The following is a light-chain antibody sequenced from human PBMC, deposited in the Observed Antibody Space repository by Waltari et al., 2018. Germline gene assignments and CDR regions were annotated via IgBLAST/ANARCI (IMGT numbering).Light chain of an antibody. V-gene: IGKV3-20*01. J-gene: IGKJ3*01. Sequence: EIVLTQSPGTLSLSPGERATLSCRASQSVSSNYLAWYQQKPGQAPRLLIYDASSRATGIPDMFSGSGSGTDFTLSISRLEPEDFAVYYCQQFGSLPFTFGPGTKVDIK. CDR2: DAS. CDR3: QQFGSLPFT. CDR1: QSVSSNY.